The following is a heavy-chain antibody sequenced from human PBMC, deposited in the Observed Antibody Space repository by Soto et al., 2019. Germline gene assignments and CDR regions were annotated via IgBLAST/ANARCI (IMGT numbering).Heavy chain of an antibody. Sequence: ESGGGVVQPGRSLRLSCAASGFTFSSYGMHWVRQAPGKGLEWVAVIWYDGSNKYYADSVKGRFTISRDNSKNPLYLQMNSLRAEDTAVYYCARDVGAAHPPDYWGQGTLVTVSS. D-gene: IGHD6-13*01. V-gene: IGHV3-33*01. CDR1: GFTFSSYG. CDR3: ARDVGAAHPPDY. CDR2: IWYDGSNK. J-gene: IGHJ4*02.